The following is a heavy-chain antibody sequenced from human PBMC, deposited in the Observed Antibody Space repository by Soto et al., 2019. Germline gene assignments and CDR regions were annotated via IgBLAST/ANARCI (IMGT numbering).Heavy chain of an antibody. CDR1: GFTLTTYS. D-gene: IGHD2-2*01. CDR3: ATLTYCSSASCPNYYYVMDV. CDR2: IGSSSNDI. J-gene: IGHJ6*02. V-gene: IGHV3-21*06. Sequence: SLRLSCAASGFTLTTYSLTWVRQAIGKGLEWVASIGSSSNDIYYADSVKGRFTISRDNAKNSLFPQMNSLRAEDTAVYYCATLTYCSSASCPNYYYVMDVWGQGTTVTVSS.